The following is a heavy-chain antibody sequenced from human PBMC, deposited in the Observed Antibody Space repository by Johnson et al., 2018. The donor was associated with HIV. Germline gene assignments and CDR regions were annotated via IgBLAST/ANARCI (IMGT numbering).Heavy chain of an antibody. V-gene: IGHV3-30*18. J-gene: IGHJ3*02. D-gene: IGHD1-26*01. CDR3: AKLRSGSYAVDAFDI. Sequence: QVQLVESGGGLVQPGGSLRLSCAAYGFTFDGYGMSWVRQAPGKGLEWVAVISYDGSNKYYADSVKGRFTISRDNSKNTLYMQMNSLRAEDTAVYYCAKLRSGSYAVDAFDIWGQGTMVTVSS. CDR1: GFTFDGYG. CDR2: ISYDGSNK.